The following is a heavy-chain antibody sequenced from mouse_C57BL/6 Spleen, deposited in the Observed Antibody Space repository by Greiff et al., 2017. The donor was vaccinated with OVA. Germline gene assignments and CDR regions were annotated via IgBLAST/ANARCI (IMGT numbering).Heavy chain of an antibody. Sequence: EVMLVESGPELVKPGASVKIPCKASGYTFTDYNMDWVKQSHGKSLEWIGDINPNNGGTIYNQKFKGKATLTVDKSSSTAYMELRSLTSEDTAVYYCARVITTVVDHWYFDVWGTGTTVTVSS. CDR3: ARVITTVVDHWYFDV. CDR2: INPNNGGT. V-gene: IGHV1-18*01. J-gene: IGHJ1*03. CDR1: GYTFTDYN. D-gene: IGHD1-1*01.